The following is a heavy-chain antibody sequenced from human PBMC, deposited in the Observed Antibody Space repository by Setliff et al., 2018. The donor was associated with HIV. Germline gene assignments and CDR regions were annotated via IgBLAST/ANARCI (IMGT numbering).Heavy chain of an antibody. V-gene: IGHV1-69*13. J-gene: IGHJ6*03. D-gene: IGHD3-10*01. CDR1: GGTFSSYA. CDR3: ARGTDGDYYYYMDV. CDR2: IIPIFGTA. Sequence: ASVKVSCKASGGTFSSYAISWVRQAPGQGLEWMGGIIPIFGTANYAQKFQGRVTITADGSTRTVYMVLSSLRSEDTAVYYCARGTDGDYYYYMDVWGKGTTVTVSS.